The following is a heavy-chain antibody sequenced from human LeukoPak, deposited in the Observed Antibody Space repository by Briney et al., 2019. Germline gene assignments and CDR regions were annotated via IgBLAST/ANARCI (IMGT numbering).Heavy chain of an antibody. V-gene: IGHV3-30*18. CDR1: GFTFSVYG. J-gene: IGHJ4*02. CDR3: AKTPVRFLGSTYYFDY. CDR2: ISYDGSNK. D-gene: IGHD3-3*01. Sequence: GGSLRLSCAASGFTFSVYGMHWVRQAPGKGLEWVAVISYDGSNKYYADSVKGRFTISRDNSKNTLYLQMNSLRAEDTAVYYCAKTPVRFLGSTYYFDYWGQGTLVTVSS.